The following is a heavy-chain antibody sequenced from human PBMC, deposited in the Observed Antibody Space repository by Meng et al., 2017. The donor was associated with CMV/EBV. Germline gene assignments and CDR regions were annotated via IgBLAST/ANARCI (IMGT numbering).Heavy chain of an antibody. Sequence: QFQLQPGGAVLLNPSETLSLTCAVYVGSFSGYYWSWIRQPPGKGLEWIGEINHSGSTNYNPSLKSRVTISVDTSKNQFSLKLSSVTAADTAVYYCASSLTYPDYWGQGTLVTVSS. CDR2: INHSGST. CDR3: ASSLTYPDY. CDR1: VGSFSGYY. V-gene: IGHV4-34*01. J-gene: IGHJ4*02. D-gene: IGHD2-15*01.